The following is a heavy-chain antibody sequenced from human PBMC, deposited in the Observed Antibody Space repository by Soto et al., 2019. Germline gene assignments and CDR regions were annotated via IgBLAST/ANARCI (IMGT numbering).Heavy chain of an antibody. V-gene: IGHV2-5*02. Sequence: QITLNESGPTVVRPTETLTLTCRFSGFSLTTSGVGVGWIRQSPGKAPQWLALIYWDDDKRYSASLKSRLTITKDTAKNQMVLTVSDLDPTDTATYYCAHRVLRTVFGFVTATAIYFDCWGQGTPVAVSS. CDR3: AHRVLRTVFGFVTATAIYFDC. CDR1: GFSLTTSGVG. J-gene: IGHJ4*02. CDR2: IYWDDDK. D-gene: IGHD3-3*01.